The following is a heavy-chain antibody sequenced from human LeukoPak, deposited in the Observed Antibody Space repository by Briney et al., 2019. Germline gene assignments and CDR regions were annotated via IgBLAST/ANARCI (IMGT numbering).Heavy chain of an antibody. D-gene: IGHD3-3*01. CDR3: ARIKGTRFLEWFRSYYYYMDV. Sequence: SETLSLTCAVYGGSFSGYYWSWIRQPPGKGLEWIGEINHSGSTNYNPSLKSQVTISVDTSKNQFSLKLSSVTAADTAVYYCARIKGTRFLEWFRSYYYYMDVWGKGTTVTVSS. CDR1: GGSFSGYY. CDR2: INHSGST. V-gene: IGHV4-34*01. J-gene: IGHJ6*03.